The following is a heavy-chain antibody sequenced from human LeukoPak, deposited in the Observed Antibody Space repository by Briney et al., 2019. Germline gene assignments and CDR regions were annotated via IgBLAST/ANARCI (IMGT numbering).Heavy chain of an antibody. Sequence: GGSLRLSCAASGFTFSNYALSWVRQAPGRGLGWVSLISWNSLTTEYADSVKGRFTVSRDNSKNTLSLQMNSLNADDTAVYYCAKHVRTSVWFFDSWGQGTLVTVSS. CDR1: GFTFSNYA. CDR3: AKHVRTSVWFFDS. D-gene: IGHD6-19*01. CDR2: ISWNSLTT. J-gene: IGHJ4*02. V-gene: IGHV3-23*01.